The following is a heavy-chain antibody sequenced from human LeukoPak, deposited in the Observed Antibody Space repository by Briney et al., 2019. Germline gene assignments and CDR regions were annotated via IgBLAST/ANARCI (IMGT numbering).Heavy chain of an antibody. CDR2: INPNSGGT. CDR3: ARDLDSSGWHIPD. V-gene: IGHV1-2*02. D-gene: IGHD6-19*01. Sequence: ASVKVSCKASGSTFTGYYMHWVRQAPGQGLEWMGWINPNSGGTNYAQKFQGRVTMTRDTSISTAYMELSRLRSDDTAVYYCARDLDSSGWHIPDWGQGTLVTVSS. CDR1: GSTFTGYY. J-gene: IGHJ4*02.